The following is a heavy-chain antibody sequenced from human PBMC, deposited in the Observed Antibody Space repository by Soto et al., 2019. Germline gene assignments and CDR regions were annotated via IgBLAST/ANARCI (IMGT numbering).Heavy chain of an antibody. CDR2: IYYSGST. CDR3: ARHTPAISISDH. V-gene: IGHV4-39*01. J-gene: IGHJ4*02. CDR1: GGSISSSSYY. Sequence: QLQLQESGPGLVKPSETLSLTCTVSGGSISSSSYYWDWIRQPPGKGLEWIGSIYYSGSTYYDPSLKSRVTISVDTSKNQFSLKLSSVTAEDAAVYYCARHTPAISISDHWGQRTLVTVSS. D-gene: IGHD2-15*01.